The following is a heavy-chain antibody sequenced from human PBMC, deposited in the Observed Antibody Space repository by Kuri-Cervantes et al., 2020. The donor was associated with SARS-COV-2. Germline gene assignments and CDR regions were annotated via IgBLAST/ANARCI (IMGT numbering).Heavy chain of an antibody. CDR1: GYSISSGYY. CDR2: INHSGST. CDR3: ARVWPYCSSTSCYTPGAFDI. J-gene: IGHJ3*02. D-gene: IGHD2-2*02. Sequence: SETLSLTCTVSGYSISSGYYWGWIRQPPGKGLEWIGSINHSGSTYYNPSLKSRVTISVDTSKNQFSLKLSSVTAADTAVYYCARVWPYCSSTSCYTPGAFDIWGQGTMVTVSS. V-gene: IGHV4-38-2*02.